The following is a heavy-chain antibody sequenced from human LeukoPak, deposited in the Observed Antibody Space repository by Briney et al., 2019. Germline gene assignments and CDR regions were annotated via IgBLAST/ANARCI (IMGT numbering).Heavy chain of an antibody. CDR3: ARAYLNGRPLQH. CDR1: GFTVSSNY. CDR2: IYSGGST. Sequence: PGGSLRLSCAASGFTVSSNYMSWVRQAPGKGLEWVSVIYSGGSTYYADSVKGRSTISRDNSKNTLYLQMNSLRAEDTAVYYCARAYLNGRPLQHWGQGTLVTVSS. V-gene: IGHV3-66*01. D-gene: IGHD2/OR15-2a*01. J-gene: IGHJ1*01.